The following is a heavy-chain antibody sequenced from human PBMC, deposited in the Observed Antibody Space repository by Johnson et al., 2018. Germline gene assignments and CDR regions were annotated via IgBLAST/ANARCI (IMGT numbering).Heavy chain of an antibody. CDR1: GFTFSYYA. Sequence: VQLVESGGGVVQPGGSLRLSCEASGFTFSYYAMVCVRQTPGKGLEWVSVINGRGSTTFYADSVKGRFTVSRDNSKNTLYLHMNSLRAEDTAVYYCARDGSGWTHNAFDIWGQGTMGTVSS. D-gene: IGHD6-19*01. CDR2: INGRGSTT. V-gene: IGHV3-23*04. J-gene: IGHJ3*02. CDR3: ARDGSGWTHNAFDI.